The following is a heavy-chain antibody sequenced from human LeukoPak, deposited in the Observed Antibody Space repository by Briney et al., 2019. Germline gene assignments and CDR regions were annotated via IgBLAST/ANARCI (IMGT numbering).Heavy chain of an antibody. CDR2: INPNSGGT. J-gene: IGHJ4*02. CDR1: GYTFTGDY. Sequence: ASVKVSCKASGYTFTGDYMHWVRQAPGQGLEWMGWINPNSGGTNYAQKFQGRVTMTRDTSISIAYMELSRLRSDDTAVCYCAARGYSGYVDYWGQGTLVTVSS. V-gene: IGHV1-2*02. D-gene: IGHD5-12*01. CDR3: AARGYSGYVDY.